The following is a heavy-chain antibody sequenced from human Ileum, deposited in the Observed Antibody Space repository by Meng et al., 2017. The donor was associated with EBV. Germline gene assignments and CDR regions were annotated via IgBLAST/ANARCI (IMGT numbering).Heavy chain of an antibody. CDR3: ARGQKGYFDL. CDR2: IYNRGST. Sequence: DPVLVTHSQTLSLTWTVSGGSTSSSNYYWSSISQPPGKGLEWSGHIYNRGSTYYNPSLKSRITISVDTSKNQFSLKLSSVTAADTAVYYCARGQKGYFDLWGRGTLVTVSS. CDR1: GGSTSSSNYY. V-gene: IGHV4-30-4*01. J-gene: IGHJ2*01.